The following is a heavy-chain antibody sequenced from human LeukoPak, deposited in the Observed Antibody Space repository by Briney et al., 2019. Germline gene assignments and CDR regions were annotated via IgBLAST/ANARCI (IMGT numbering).Heavy chain of an antibody. V-gene: IGHV4-39*07. D-gene: IGHD3-10*01. Sequence: SETLSLTCTVSGGSMTNNTFYWGWIRQPPGKGLEWIGSIYHTGPTYYNPSLKSRVTISVDTSKNQFSPKLSSVTAADTAVYYCARVLIWFGQLQNWFDPWGPGTLVTVSS. CDR1: GGSMTNNTFY. CDR3: ARVLIWFGQLQNWFDP. J-gene: IGHJ5*02. CDR2: IYHTGPT.